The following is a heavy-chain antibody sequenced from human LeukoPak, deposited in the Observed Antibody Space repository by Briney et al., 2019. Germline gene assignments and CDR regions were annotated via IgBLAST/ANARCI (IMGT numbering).Heavy chain of an antibody. CDR1: GFTFSSYA. D-gene: IGHD3-10*02. CDR3: AELGITMIGGV. Sequence: GGSLRLSCAASGFTFSSYAMSWVRQAPGKGLEWVSLISGSGGSTYYADSVKGRFTISRDNAKNSLYLQMNSLRADDTAVYYCAELGITMIGGVWGKGTTVTISS. V-gene: IGHV3-23*01. CDR2: ISGSGGST. J-gene: IGHJ6*04.